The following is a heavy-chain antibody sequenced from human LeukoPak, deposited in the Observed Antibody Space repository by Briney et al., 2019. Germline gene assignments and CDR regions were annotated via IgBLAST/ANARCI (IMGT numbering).Heavy chain of an antibody. CDR3: ARIDYGVYFDY. CDR2: IYYSGST. J-gene: IGHJ4*02. Sequence: SETQSLTCTVSGGSISSYYWSWIRQPPGKGLEWIGYIYYSGSTNYNPSLKSRVTISVDTSKNQFSLKLSSVTAADTAVYYCARIDYGVYFDYWGQGTLVTVSS. V-gene: IGHV4-59*01. D-gene: IGHD4-17*01. CDR1: GGSISSYY.